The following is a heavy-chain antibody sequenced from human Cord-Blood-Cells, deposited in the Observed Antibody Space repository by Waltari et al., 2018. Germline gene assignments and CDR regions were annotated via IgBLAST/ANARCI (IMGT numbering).Heavy chain of an antibody. D-gene: IGHD5-18*01. J-gene: IGHJ4*02. CDR1: GFTFSSYG. Sequence: QVQLVESGGGVVQPGRSLRLSCAASGFTFSSYGMHWVRQAPGKGLEWVAVIWYDGSNKYYADSGKGRFTISRDNSKNTLYLQMNSLRAEDTAVYYCARDRGKGLWDYWGQGTLVTVSS. CDR3: ARDRGKGLWDY. CDR2: IWYDGSNK. V-gene: IGHV3-33*01.